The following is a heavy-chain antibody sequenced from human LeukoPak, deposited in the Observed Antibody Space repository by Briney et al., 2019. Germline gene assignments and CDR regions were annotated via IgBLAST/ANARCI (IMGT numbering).Heavy chain of an antibody. Sequence: PGGSLRLSCAASNFSVSSNYMSWVRQAPGKGLEWVAAISGSGGSPHYADSVKGRFTISRDFSRNTLYLQMNTLRAEDTAVYYCARDRTVSSSYIFEYWGQGTLVTVSS. D-gene: IGHD6-6*01. J-gene: IGHJ4*02. V-gene: IGHV3-23*01. CDR1: NFSVSSNY. CDR3: ARDRTVSSSYIFEY. CDR2: ISGSGGSP.